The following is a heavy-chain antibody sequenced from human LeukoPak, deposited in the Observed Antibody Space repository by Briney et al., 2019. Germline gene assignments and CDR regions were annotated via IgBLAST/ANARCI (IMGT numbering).Heavy chain of an antibody. V-gene: IGHV3-66*01. CDR2: INAGGSA. CDR1: GVSVTTNH. J-gene: IGHJ6*02. Sequence: PGGSLRLSCAVSGVSVTTNHMSWVRKAPGKGLEWVTDINAGGSAYYADSVKGRFTLSRDNSKNTLYLQMHSLRAEDTAVYYCARDPAGMDVWGQGTTVTVSS. CDR3: ARDPAGMDV.